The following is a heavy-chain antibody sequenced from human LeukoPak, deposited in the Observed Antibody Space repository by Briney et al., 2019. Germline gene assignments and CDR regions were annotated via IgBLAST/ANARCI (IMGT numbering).Heavy chain of an antibody. Sequence: PGGSLRLSCAASGFTFSSYAMHWVRQAPGKGLEWVAVISYDGSNKYYADSVKGRFTISRDNSKNTLYLQMNSLRAEDTAVYHCAREDDATVTEYFDYWGQGTLVTVSS. CDR1: GFTFSSYA. CDR2: ISYDGSNK. CDR3: AREDDATVTEYFDY. V-gene: IGHV3-30-3*01. D-gene: IGHD4-17*01. J-gene: IGHJ4*02.